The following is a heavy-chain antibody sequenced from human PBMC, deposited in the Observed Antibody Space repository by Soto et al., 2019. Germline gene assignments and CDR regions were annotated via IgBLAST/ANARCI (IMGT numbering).Heavy chain of an antibody. CDR1: GYTFTSHY. V-gene: IGHV1-46*01. CDR2: INPSGGST. J-gene: IGHJ6*02. CDR3: ARDRDIVVVPGAIRIRLHSAEYYYAMDV. D-gene: IGHD2-2*02. Sequence: QVQLVQSEAEVKKPGASVKVSCRASGYTFTSHYFHWVRQAPGQGLEWMGIINPSGGSTNYAQKFQGRVTMTRDTSTSTVYMELSSLRSEDTAMYYCARDRDIVVVPGAIRIRLHSAEYYYAMDVWGQGTTVTVSS.